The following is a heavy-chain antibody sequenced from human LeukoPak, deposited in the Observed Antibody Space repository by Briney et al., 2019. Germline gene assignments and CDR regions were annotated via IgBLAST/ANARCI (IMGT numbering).Heavy chain of an antibody. CDR2: IYYTGST. Sequence: SETLSLTCTVSGGSISSSSYYWGWIRQPPGKGLEWIGSIYYTGSTFYNPSLKSRVTISADTSKNQLSLKLSSVTAADTAVYYCARHPGSHCSTATCYTGGVFDYWGQGTLVTVSS. V-gene: IGHV4-39*01. J-gene: IGHJ4*02. CDR3: ARHPGSHCSTATCYTGGVFDY. D-gene: IGHD2-2*02. CDR1: GGSISSSSYY.